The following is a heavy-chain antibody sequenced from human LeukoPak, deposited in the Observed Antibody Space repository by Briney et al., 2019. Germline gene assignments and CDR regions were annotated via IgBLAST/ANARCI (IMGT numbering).Heavy chain of an antibody. CDR3: TTDSSSWYGPPFDY. D-gene: IGHD6-13*01. V-gene: IGHV3-30*03. CDR1: GFTFSSYG. CDR2: ISYDGSNK. Sequence: GGSLRLSCAASGFTFSSYGMHWVRQAPGKGLEWVAVISYDGSNKYYADSVKGRFTISRDDSKNTAYLQMNSLKTEDTAVYYCTTDSSSWYGPPFDYWGQGTLVTVSS. J-gene: IGHJ4*02.